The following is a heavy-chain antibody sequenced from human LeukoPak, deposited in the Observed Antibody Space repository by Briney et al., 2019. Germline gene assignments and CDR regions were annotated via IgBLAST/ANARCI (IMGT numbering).Heavy chain of an antibody. V-gene: IGHV3-7*01. D-gene: IGHD3-10*01. CDR2: IKQDGNEK. Sequence: GGSLRLSCAASGFTFSSYWMTWVRQAPGKGLEWVASIKQDGNEKYYVDSVKGRFTIARNNARNSLFLQMSSLRADDTAVYYCARDGSFRIYDYWGQGTLVTVSS. J-gene: IGHJ4*02. CDR1: GFTFSSYW. CDR3: ARDGSFRIYDY.